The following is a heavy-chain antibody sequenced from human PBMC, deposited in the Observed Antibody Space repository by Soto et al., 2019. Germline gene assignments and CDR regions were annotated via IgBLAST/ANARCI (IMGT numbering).Heavy chain of an antibody. CDR3: ARGTVSSDFDY. CDR2: IYPGDSDT. CDR1: GCSFANYW. D-gene: IGHD4-17*01. J-gene: IGHJ4*02. V-gene: IGHV5-51*01. Sequence: PGESLKISCKGSGCSFANYWIGWVRQMPGKGLEWMGIIYPGDSDTKYSPSFQGQVTISADKSISTAYMQWSSLKASDTAMYYCARGTVSSDFDYWGQGTLVTVS.